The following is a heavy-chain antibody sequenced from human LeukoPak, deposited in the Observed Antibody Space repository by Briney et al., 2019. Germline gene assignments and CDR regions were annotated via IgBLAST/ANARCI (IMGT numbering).Heavy chain of an antibody. CDR1: GYTFTTYA. J-gene: IGHJ4*01. CDR3: ARGGDDEDQPNDVIDI. D-gene: IGHD1-1*01. Sequence: RASVKVSCKASGYTFTTYAMNWVRQAPGQGREWMGWINTNTGNPTYAQGFTGRFVFSLDTSVSTAYLQISSLKAEDTAVYYCARGGDDEDQPNDVIDIWGQGTLVTVSS. V-gene: IGHV7-4-1*02. CDR2: INTNTGNP.